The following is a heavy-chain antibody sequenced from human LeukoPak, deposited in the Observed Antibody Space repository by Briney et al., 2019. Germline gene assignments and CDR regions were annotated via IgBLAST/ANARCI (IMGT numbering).Heavy chain of an antibody. CDR2: IYTSGST. CDR1: GGSISSGSYY. V-gene: IGHV4-61*02. J-gene: IGHJ4*02. Sequence: PSETLSLTCTVSGGSISSGSYYWSWIRQPAGKGLEWIGRIYTSGSTNYNPSLKSRVTISVDTSKNQFSLKLSSVTAADTAVYYCARDRGGGAEYDYWGQGTLVTVSS. D-gene: IGHD3-16*01. CDR3: ARDRGGGAEYDY.